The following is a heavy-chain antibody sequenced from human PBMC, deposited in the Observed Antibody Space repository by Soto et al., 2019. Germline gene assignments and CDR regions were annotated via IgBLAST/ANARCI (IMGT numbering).Heavy chain of an antibody. D-gene: IGHD6-19*01. CDR1: GGSISGSY. CDR2: VYYTGST. CDR3: ARSVAVPGAHIDY. V-gene: IGHV4-59*01. J-gene: IGHJ4*02. Sequence: SETLSLTCSVSGGSISGSYWSWIRQSPGKGLEWLGYVYYTGSTNYSPSLRSRVSVSVDTSKNEFSLRLSSVTAADTAVYFCARSVAVPGAHIDYWGQGTQVTVS.